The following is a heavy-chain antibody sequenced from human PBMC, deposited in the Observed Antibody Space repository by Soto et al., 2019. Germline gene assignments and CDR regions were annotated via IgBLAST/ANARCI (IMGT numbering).Heavy chain of an antibody. CDR3: AKYSSGWHYYYYGMDV. V-gene: IGHV3-23*01. D-gene: IGHD6-19*01. CDR2: ISGSGGST. J-gene: IGHJ6*02. CDR1: GFTFSIYA. Sequence: PGGSLRLSCAASGFTFSIYAMSWVRHAPGKGLEWVSAISGSGGSTYYADSVKGRFTISRDNSKNTLYLQMNSLRAEDTAVYYCAKYSSGWHYYYYGMDVWGQGTTVTVSS.